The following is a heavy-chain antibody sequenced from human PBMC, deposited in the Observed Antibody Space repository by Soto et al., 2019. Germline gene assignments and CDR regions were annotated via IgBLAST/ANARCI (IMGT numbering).Heavy chain of an antibody. CDR2: IYQSGRT. Sequence: PTETLSLTCAVYGASIRSNKWWSWVRQPQGERLEWIGEIYQSGRTNYNPSLKSRVTISLDKSKNQYTLKLTTVTAADSAVYYCARDDLIVVVPTSLGAMDVWGQGTPVTVSS. CDR3: ARDDLIVVVPTSLGAMDV. D-gene: IGHD2-2*01. V-gene: IGHV4-4*02. CDR1: GASIRSNKW. J-gene: IGHJ6*02.